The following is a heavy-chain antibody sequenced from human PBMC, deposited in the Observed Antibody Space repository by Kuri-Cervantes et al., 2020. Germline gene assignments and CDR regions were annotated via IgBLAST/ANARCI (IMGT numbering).Heavy chain of an antibody. J-gene: IGHJ4*02. CDR3: ARDGECGGDRYYGLDFDY. D-gene: IGHD2-21*02. Sequence: LKISCAASGFTFSSYSMNWVRQAPGKGLEWVSSISSSSSYIYYADSVKGRFTISRDNAKNSLYLQMNSLRAEDTAVYYCARDGECGGDRYYGLDFDYWGQGTLVTVSS. V-gene: IGHV3-21*01. CDR2: ISSSSSYI. CDR1: GFTFSSYS.